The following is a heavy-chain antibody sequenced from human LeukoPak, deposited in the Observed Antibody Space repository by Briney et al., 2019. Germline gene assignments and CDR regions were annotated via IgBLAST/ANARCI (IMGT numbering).Heavy chain of an antibody. CDR2: ISSSGSTI. D-gene: IGHD1-14*01. CDR1: GFTVSSNY. V-gene: IGHV3-11*01. J-gene: IGHJ4*02. Sequence: GGSLRLSCAASGFTVSSNYMSWIRQAPGKGLEWVSYISSSGSTIYYADSVKGRFTISRDNSKNTLYLQMNSLRAEDTAVYYCASAGFPYYFDYWGQGTLATVSS. CDR3: ASAGFPYYFDY.